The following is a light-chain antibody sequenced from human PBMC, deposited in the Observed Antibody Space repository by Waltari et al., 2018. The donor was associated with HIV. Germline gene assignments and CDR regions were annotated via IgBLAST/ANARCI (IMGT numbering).Light chain of an antibody. CDR2: KVS. Sequence: DGVMTLSPLSLSVTLGQPASILCSYSQGLVYSDGSTYLSWFQQRPGQSPRRLIYKVSSRDSGVPDRFSGSESGTDFTLRISRVEAEDVGVYYCMQGTHWPPTFGGGTKVEIK. J-gene: IGKJ4*01. V-gene: IGKV2-30*01. CDR3: MQGTHWPPT. CDR1: QGLVYSDGSTY.